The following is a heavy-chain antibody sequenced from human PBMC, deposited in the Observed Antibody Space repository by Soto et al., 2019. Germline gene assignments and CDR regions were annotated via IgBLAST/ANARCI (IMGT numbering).Heavy chain of an antibody. CDR3: ARDREGRSSWTDDDY. V-gene: IGHV1-69*08. CDR2: IIPILGIA. J-gene: IGHJ4*02. D-gene: IGHD6-13*01. Sequence: QVQLVQSGAEVKKPGSSVKVSCKASGGTFSSYTISWVRQAPGQGLEWMGRIIPILGIANYAQKFQGRVTITADKSTSTAYMELSSLRSEDTAVYYCARDREGRSSWTDDDYWGQGTLVTVSS. CDR1: GGTFSSYT.